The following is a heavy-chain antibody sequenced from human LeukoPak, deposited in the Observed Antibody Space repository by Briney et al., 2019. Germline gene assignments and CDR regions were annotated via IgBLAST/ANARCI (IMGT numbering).Heavy chain of an antibody. CDR1: GGSDTPSY. CDR3: ARGGFCGGDACLSSYGLDV. Sequence: SETLSLTCTVSGGSDTPSYWNWIRQPPGEGXXXXXXXXHSGSTFSPTLKSRVSISVDTSKGQCSLSLRSVTAADTAVYFCARGGFCGGDACLSSYGLDVWGEGTTVTVSS. CDR2: XXHSGST. J-gene: IGHJ6*04. D-gene: IGHD2-21*01. V-gene: IGHV4-59*02.